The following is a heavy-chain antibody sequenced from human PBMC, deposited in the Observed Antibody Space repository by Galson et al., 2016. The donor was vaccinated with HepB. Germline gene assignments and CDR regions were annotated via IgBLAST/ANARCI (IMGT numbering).Heavy chain of an antibody. Sequence: ETLSLTCAVYGGSFSGYYWSWIRQPPGKGLEWIGEINHSGSTNYNPSLKSRVTISVDTSKNQFSLKLSSVTAADTVVYYCARGDNPDYGDYASAYYYMDVWGQGTLVTVSS. D-gene: IGHD4-17*01. J-gene: IGHJ6*03. V-gene: IGHV4-34*01. CDR2: INHSGST. CDR1: GGSFSGYY. CDR3: ARGDNPDYGDYASAYYYMDV.